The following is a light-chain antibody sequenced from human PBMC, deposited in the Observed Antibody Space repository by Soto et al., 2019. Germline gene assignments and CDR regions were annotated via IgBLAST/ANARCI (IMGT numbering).Light chain of an antibody. CDR2: AAS. Sequence: EIVLTQSPATLSVSPGQRVTLSCRASRGISANLVWYQQKPGQSPRLLIYAASIRANGVPARFSGSGSGTEFALTISSLQSEDFVVYYCQQYNNWPPWTFGQGTKV. CDR3: QQYNNWPPWT. V-gene: IGKV3-15*01. J-gene: IGKJ1*01. CDR1: RGISAN.